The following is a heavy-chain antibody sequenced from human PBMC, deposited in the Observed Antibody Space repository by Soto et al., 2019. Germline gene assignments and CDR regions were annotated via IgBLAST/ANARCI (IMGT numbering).Heavy chain of an antibody. CDR3: AKDEQDILYGMDV. CDR1: GFIFRNFA. D-gene: IGHD6-13*01. J-gene: IGHJ6*02. Sequence: GGSLRHSCGASGFIFRNFAMSWVRQAPGQWLEWFSKLSVSGDKTYSAASVKCRFTISRENSKETLYLQMRSLRADETAFYYCAKDEQDILYGMDVGGQGTTVTVSS. CDR2: LSVSGDKT. V-gene: IGHV3-23*01.